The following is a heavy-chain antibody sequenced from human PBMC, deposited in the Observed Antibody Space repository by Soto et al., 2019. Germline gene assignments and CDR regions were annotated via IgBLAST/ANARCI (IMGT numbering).Heavy chain of an antibody. CDR1: GYSFTSYW. V-gene: IGHV5-10-1*01. J-gene: IGHJ4*02. D-gene: IGHD3-22*01. CDR3: ARVAYYYDSSGAPLVDY. Sequence: RGESLKISCKGSGYSFTSYWISWVRQMPGKGLEWMGRIDPSDSYTNYSPSFQGHVTISADKSISTAYLQWSSLKASDTAMYYCARVAYYYDSSGAPLVDYWGQGTLVTVSS. CDR2: IDPSDSYT.